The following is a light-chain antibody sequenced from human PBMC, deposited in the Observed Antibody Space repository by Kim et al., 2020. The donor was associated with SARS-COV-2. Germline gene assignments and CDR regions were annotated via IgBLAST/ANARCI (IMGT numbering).Light chain of an antibody. Sequence: GQTVRITCQGDSLRIYYASWYQQKPGQAPVLVIYGKNNRPSGIPDRFSGSSSGNTASLTITGAQAEDEADYYCNSRDSSGNHLAWVFGGGTQLTVL. CDR1: SLRIYY. CDR3: NSRDSSGNHLAWV. V-gene: IGLV3-19*01. CDR2: GKN. J-gene: IGLJ3*02.